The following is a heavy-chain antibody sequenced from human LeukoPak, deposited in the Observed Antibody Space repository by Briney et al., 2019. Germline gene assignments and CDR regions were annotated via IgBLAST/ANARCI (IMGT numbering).Heavy chain of an antibody. D-gene: IGHD1-26*01. CDR2: INHSGST. Sequence: GSLRLSCAASGFTFSSYAMSWVRQAPGKGLEWIGEINHSGSTNYNPSLKSRVTISVDTPKNQFSLKLSSVTAADTAVYYCARHSVVGPYGMDVWGQGTTVTVSS. J-gene: IGHJ6*02. CDR1: GFTFSSYA. CDR3: ARHSVVGPYGMDV. V-gene: IGHV4-34*01.